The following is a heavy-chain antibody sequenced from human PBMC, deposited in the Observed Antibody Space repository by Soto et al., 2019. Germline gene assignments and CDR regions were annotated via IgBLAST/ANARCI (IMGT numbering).Heavy chain of an antibody. CDR1: GFTFSSCG. V-gene: IGHV3-30*18. CDR3: ANREGYYHCYGVDI. CDR2: ISYDGREK. J-gene: IGHJ6*02. Sequence: QVQLVESGVVVVQPGRSLRLSCAASGFTFSSCGMHWVRQAPGRGLEWVSVISYDGREKYYADAVKGRFTISRDNSKHTLNLQINIIRAAQSAVNHCANREGYYHCYGVDIWGQGTTVTVSS.